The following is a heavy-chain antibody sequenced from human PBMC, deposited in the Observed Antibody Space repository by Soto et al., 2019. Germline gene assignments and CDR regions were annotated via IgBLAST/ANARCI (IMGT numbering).Heavy chain of an antibody. D-gene: IGHD2-15*01. J-gene: IGHJ4*02. Sequence: EVQLVESGGGLVQPGGSLRLSCAASGFTFSSNWMNWVRQAPGKGLEWVANIKQDGSEKYYVDSVKGRFTISRNNAKASLYLQMNGLGAEDTSVYYCARDRGYCSGGTCYYDLDYWGQGTLVTVSS. CDR3: ARDRGYCSGGTCYYDLDY. V-gene: IGHV3-7*01. CDR1: GFTFSSNW. CDR2: IKQDGSEK.